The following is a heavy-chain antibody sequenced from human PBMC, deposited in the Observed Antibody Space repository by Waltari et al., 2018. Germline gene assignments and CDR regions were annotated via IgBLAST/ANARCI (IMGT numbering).Heavy chain of an antibody. CDR1: GVSLSTNNW. CDR2: VYHSGSA. Sequence: QVQLRESGPGLVKPSGTLSLTCAVSGVSLSTNNWWSWVRQPPGKGLEWIGEVYHSGSANYNPSLESRVAISVDKSKNQFSLTMRSVTAADTAVYYCARVAVPAVTTNWFDPWGQGTLVTVSS. J-gene: IGHJ5*02. V-gene: IGHV4-4*02. D-gene: IGHD2-2*01. CDR3: ARVAVPAVTTNWFDP.